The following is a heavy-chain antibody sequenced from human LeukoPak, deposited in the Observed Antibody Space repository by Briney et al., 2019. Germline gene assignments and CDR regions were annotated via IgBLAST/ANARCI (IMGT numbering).Heavy chain of an antibody. CDR3: AKKTSFCGDCHPYFFDS. CDR1: GFTFSDYY. J-gene: IGHJ4*02. CDR2: ISSSGSTI. D-gene: IGHD2-21*02. V-gene: IGHV3-11*01. Sequence: PGGSLRLSCATSGFTFSDYYMSWIRQAPGKGLEWVSYISSSGSTIYYADSVKGRFTISRDNAKNSLYLQMNSLGAEDAAVYYCAKKTSFCGDCHPYFFDSWGQGTLVTVSS.